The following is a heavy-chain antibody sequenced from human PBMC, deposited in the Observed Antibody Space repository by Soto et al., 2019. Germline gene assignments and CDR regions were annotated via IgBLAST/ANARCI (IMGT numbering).Heavy chain of an antibody. V-gene: IGHV1-46*01. CDR1: GYTFTSYY. J-gene: IGHJ6*02. Sequence: ASVKVSCKASGYTFTSYYMHWVRQAPGQGLEWMGIINPSGGSTSYAQKFQGRVTMTRDTFTSTVYMELSSLRSEDTAVYYCARVLGGAAAGQYYYYGMDVWGQGTTVTVSS. CDR2: INPSGGST. D-gene: IGHD6-13*01. CDR3: ARVLGGAAAGQYYYYGMDV.